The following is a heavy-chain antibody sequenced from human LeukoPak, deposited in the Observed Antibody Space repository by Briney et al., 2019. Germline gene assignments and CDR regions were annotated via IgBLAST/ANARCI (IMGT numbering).Heavy chain of an antibody. CDR1: GFTVSSNY. J-gene: IGHJ5*02. V-gene: IGHV3-53*01. Sequence: GGSLRLSCAASGFTVSSNYINWVRQAPGKGLEWVSIIYSGGGTYYADSVKGRFTISRDNSKTTLYLQMDSLRVEDTAVYYCAKDPSGDYVSWFDPWGQGTLVTVSS. CDR2: IYSGGGT. CDR3: AKDPSGDYVSWFDP. D-gene: IGHD4-17*01.